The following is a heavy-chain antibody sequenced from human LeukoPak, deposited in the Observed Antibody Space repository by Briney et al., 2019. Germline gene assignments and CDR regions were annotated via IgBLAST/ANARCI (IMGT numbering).Heavy chain of an antibody. CDR3: ARSRDTAMVLSY. CDR2: IIPIFGIA. Sequence: SVKVSCKASGGTFSSYAISWVRQAPGQGLKWMGRIIPIFGIANYAQKFQGRVTITADKSTSTAYMELSSLRSEDTAVYYCARSRDTAMVLSYWGQGTLVTVSS. D-gene: IGHD5-18*01. CDR1: GGTFSSYA. V-gene: IGHV1-69*04. J-gene: IGHJ4*02.